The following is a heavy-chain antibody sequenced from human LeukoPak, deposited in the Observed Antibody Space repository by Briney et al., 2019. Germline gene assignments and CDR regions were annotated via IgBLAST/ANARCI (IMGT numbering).Heavy chain of an antibody. CDR3: ARDGIIAAADFDC. V-gene: IGHV6-1*01. CDR1: GDSVSSNSAA. Sequence: SQTLSLTFAISGDSVSSNSAAWTWLRQSPSRGLEWLGRTYYRSKWYNDYAVSVKSRITINPDTSKNQFSLQLNSVTPEDTAVYYCARDGIIAAADFDCWGQGTLVTVSS. J-gene: IGHJ4*02. D-gene: IGHD6-13*01. CDR2: TYYRSKWYN.